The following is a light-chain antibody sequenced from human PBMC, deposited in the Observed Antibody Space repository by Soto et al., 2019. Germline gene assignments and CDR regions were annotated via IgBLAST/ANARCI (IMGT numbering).Light chain of an antibody. J-gene: IGKJ2*01. CDR2: SAY. CDR3: QQAHSFPYT. CDR1: QGIASW. V-gene: IGKV1-12*01. Sequence: DIQMTQSPSSVSASIGDRATITCRASQGIASWLAWYQQKPGNAPNLLIYSAYRLQGGVPSRVSGSGYRTYFTLTISSLQPEDLATYYCQQAHSFPYTFGQWTKLEIK.